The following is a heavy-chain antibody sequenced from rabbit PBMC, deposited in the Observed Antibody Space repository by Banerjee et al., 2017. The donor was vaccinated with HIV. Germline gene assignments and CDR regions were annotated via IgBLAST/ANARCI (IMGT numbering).Heavy chain of an antibody. J-gene: IGHJ3*01. CDR3: ARDLAGVIGWNFNF. V-gene: IGHV1S45*01. CDR1: GFSFSSYP. Sequence: QEQLEESGGDLVKPGGTLTLTCTASGFSFSSYPMGWVRQAPGKGLEWIACINTSSGNTVYASWAKGRFTISKTSSTTVTLQMTSLTAADTATYFCARDLAGVIGWNFNFWGQGTLVTVS. D-gene: IGHD4-1*01. CDR2: INTSSGNT.